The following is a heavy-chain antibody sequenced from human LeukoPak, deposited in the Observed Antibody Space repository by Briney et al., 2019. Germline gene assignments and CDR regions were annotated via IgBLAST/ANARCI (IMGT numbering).Heavy chain of an antibody. V-gene: IGHV3-21*01. CDR1: GFTFSSYS. Sequence: GGSLRLSCAASGFTFSSYSMNWVRQAPGKGLEWASSISSSSSYIYYADSVKGRFTISRDNAKNSLYLQMNSLRAEDTAVYYCARVLTYSSSLLIDYWGQGTLVTVSS. J-gene: IGHJ4*02. CDR2: ISSSSSYI. D-gene: IGHD6-6*01. CDR3: ARVLTYSSSLLIDY.